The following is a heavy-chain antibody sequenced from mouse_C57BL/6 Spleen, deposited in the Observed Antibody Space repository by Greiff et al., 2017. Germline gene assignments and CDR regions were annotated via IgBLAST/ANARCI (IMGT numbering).Heavy chain of an antibody. J-gene: IGHJ4*01. CDR2: IYPGDGDT. Sequence: QVQLQQSGPELVKPGASVKISCKASGYAFSSSWMNWVKQRPGKGLEWIGRIYPGDGDTNYNGKFKGKATLTADKSSSTAYMRLSSLTSEDSAVYCCANYDYVLYCAMDYWGQGTSVTVSS. V-gene: IGHV1-82*01. CDR1: GYAFSSSW. D-gene: IGHD2-4*01. CDR3: ANYDYVLYCAMDY.